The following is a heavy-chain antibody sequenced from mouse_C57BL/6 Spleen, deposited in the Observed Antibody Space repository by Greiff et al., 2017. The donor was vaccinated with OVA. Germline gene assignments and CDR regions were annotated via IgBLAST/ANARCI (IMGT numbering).Heavy chain of an antibody. D-gene: IGHD2-4*01. CDR1: GYAFSSSW. Sequence: LVESGASVKISCKASGYAFSSSWMNWVKQRPGKGLEWIGRIYPGDGDTNYNGKFKGKATLTADKSSSTAYMQLSSLTSEDSAVYFCARGYYDYDAFDYWGQGTTLTVSS. CDR2: IYPGDGDT. CDR3: ARGYYDYDAFDY. J-gene: IGHJ2*01. V-gene: IGHV1-82*01.